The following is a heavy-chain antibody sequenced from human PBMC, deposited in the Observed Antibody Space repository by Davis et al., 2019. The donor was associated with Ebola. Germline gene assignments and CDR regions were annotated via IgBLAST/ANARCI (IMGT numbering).Heavy chain of an antibody. V-gene: IGHV1-18*04. CDR2: ISAYNGNT. J-gene: IGHJ3*02. D-gene: IGHD3-10*01. CDR1: GYTFTAYY. CDR3: ARDGGLLWFGEYKDAFDI. Sequence: ASVKVSCKASGYTFTAYYMHWVRQAPGQGLEWMGWISAYNGNTNYAQKLQGRVTMTTDTSTSTAYMELRSLRSDDTAVYYCARDGGLLWFGEYKDAFDIWGQGTMVTVSS.